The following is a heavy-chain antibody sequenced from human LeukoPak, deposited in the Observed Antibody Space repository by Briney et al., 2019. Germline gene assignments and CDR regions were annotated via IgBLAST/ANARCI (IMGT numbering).Heavy chain of an antibody. CDR3: ARGITIFGVVITGYMDV. CDR1: GFTFSSYW. CDR2: INTDGSST. V-gene: IGHV3-74*01. D-gene: IGHD3-3*01. Sequence: PGGSLRLSCAASGFTFSSYWMHWVRQAPGKGLVWVSRINTDGSSTSYADSVKGRFTISRDNAKNTLYLQMNSLRAEDTAVYYCARGITIFGVVITGYMDVWGKGTTVTVPS. J-gene: IGHJ6*03.